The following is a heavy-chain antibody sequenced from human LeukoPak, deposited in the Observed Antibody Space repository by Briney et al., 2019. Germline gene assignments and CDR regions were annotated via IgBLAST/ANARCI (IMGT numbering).Heavy chain of an antibody. Sequence: GGSLRLSCAASGFTFTSSWMNWVRQAPGEGLVWVSRISTDGTYADYADSVKGRFTMSIDNAKKTVYLQMNSLRAEDTAVYYCARSGDIGYDKGDVWGKGTTVTVSS. CDR2: ISTDGTYA. CDR3: ARSGDIGYDKGDV. CDR1: GFTFTSSW. V-gene: IGHV3-74*01. D-gene: IGHD5-12*01. J-gene: IGHJ6*04.